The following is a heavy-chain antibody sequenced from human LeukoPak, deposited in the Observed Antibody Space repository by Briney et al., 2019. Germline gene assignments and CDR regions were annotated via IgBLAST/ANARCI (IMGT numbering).Heavy chain of an antibody. J-gene: IGHJ4*02. CDR3: AKGITIFGVVIPFDY. D-gene: IGHD3-3*01. V-gene: IGHV3-23*01. CDR2: ISGSGGST. CDR1: GFTFSSYS. Sequence: GGSLRLSCAAPGFTFSSYSMNWVRQAPGKGLEWVSAISGSGGSTYYADSVKGRFTISRDNSKNTLYLQMNSLRAEDTAVYYCAKGITIFGVVIPFDYWGQETLVTVSS.